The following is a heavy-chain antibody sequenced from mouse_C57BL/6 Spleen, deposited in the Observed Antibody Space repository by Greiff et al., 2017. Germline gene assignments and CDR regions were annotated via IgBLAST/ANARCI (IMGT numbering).Heavy chain of an antibody. J-gene: IGHJ1*03. D-gene: IGHD3-3*01. CDR2: IHPNSGST. CDR1: GYTFTISW. Sequence: VQLQQPGAELVKPGASVMLSCKASGYTFTISWMHWVKQRPGQGLEWIGMIHPNSGSTNYNEKFKSKATLTVDKSSSTAYMQLSSLTSEDSAVYYCARGDRSRYCDVWGTETTVAVSS. V-gene: IGHV1-64*01. CDR3: ARGDRSRYCDV.